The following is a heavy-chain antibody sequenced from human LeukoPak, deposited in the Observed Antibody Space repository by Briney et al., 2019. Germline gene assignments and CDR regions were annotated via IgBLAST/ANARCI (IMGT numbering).Heavy chain of an antibody. CDR2: ISSSGSTI. J-gene: IGHJ4*02. Sequence: LSLTCTVSGGSISSSSYYWGWIRQPPGKGLEWVSYISSSGSTIYYADSVKGRFTISRDNAKNSLYLQMNSLRAEDTAVYYCARVVGANDYWGQGTLVTVSS. V-gene: IGHV3-11*01. D-gene: IGHD1-26*01. CDR1: GGSISSSSYY. CDR3: ARVVGANDY.